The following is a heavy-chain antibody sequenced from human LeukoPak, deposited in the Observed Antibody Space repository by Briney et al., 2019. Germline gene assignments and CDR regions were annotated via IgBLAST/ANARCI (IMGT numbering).Heavy chain of an antibody. CDR1: GFTFSNYW. Sequence: GGPLRLSCAASGFTFSNYWMSWVRQAPGKGLEWVANIRQDGSEKYYVDSMRGRFTISRDNAKNSLYLQMNSLRAEDTALYYCAKDAGYWGQGTLVTVSS. V-gene: IGHV3-7*03. CDR3: AKDAGY. J-gene: IGHJ4*02. CDR2: IRQDGSEK.